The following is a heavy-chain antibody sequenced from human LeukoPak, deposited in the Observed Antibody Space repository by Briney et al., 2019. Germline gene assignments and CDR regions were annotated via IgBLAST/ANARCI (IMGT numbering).Heavy chain of an antibody. D-gene: IGHD3-9*01. V-gene: IGHV4-30-2*02. CDR3: AKTARLRYFEY. CDR1: GGSISSGGYS. CDR2: IYYSGST. Sequence: SQTLSLTCAVSGGSISSGGYSWSWIRQPPGKGLEWIGYIYYSGSTYYNPSLKSRVTISLDTSKNQFSLNLTSVTAADTAVYYCAKTARLRYFEYWGQGTLVTVSS. J-gene: IGHJ4*02.